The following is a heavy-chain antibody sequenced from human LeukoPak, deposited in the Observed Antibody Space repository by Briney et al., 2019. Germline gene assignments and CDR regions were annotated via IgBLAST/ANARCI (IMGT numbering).Heavy chain of an antibody. CDR3: ARGGTYYDFWSGYYNWFDP. CDR1: GYSFTSHY. J-gene: IGHJ5*02. CDR2: INPSGSST. V-gene: IGHV1-46*01. Sequence: ASVKVSCKASGYSFTSHYMHWVRQAPGQGLEWLGLINPSGSSTLYAQKFQGRVTITRNTSISTAYMELSSLRSEDTAVYYCARGGTYYDFWSGYYNWFDPWGQGTLVTVSS. D-gene: IGHD3-3*01.